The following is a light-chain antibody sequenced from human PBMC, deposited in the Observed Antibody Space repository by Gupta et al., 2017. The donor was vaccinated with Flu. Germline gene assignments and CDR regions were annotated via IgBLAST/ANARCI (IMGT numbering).Light chain of an antibody. CDR1: QSVTTY. J-gene: IGKJ1*01. CDR2: STS. Sequence: IQLTQSPSSLSPSVGDRVTITCRASQSVTTYLNLYQQKPGNAPKLLIYSTSNLQRGVPKRFSGSGSGTDFTLSISSLQPEDVATYYCQQSYTTPWTFGQGTKVEIK. CDR3: QQSYTTPWT. V-gene: IGKV1-39*01.